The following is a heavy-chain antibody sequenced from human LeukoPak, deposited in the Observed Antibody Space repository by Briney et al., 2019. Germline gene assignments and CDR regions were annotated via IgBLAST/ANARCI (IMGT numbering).Heavy chain of an antibody. Sequence: SETLSLTCGVYGGPFSGYYGSWIRQPAGKGLEWIGRIYGRGGSNCNPSLKSRVTISIDKSKNQFSLKMSSVTAPDTAVYYCASWPFYYGKSGYDYWGQGTLVTVSS. D-gene: IGHD3-22*01. V-gene: IGHV4-59*10. CDR3: ASWPFYYGKSGYDY. CDR2: IYGRGGS. J-gene: IGHJ4*02. CDR1: GGPFSGYY.